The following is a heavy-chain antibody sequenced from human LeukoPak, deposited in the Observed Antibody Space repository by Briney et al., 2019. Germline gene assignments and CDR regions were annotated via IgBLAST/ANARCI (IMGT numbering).Heavy chain of an antibody. D-gene: IGHD2-2*01. CDR3: ARTYCSSTSCYVGRFDP. CDR1: GYTFTGYY. J-gene: IGHJ5*02. V-gene: IGHV1-2*02. Sequence: ASVKVSCKASGYTFTGYYMHWVRQAPGQGLEWMGWINPNSGGTNYAQKFQGRVTMTRDTSISTAYMGLSRLRSDDTAVYYCARTYCSSTSCYVGRFDPWGQGTLVTVSS. CDR2: INPNSGGT.